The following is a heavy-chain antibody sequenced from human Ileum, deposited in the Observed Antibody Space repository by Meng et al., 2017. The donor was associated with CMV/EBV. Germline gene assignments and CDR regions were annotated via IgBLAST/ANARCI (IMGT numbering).Heavy chain of an antibody. J-gene: IGHJ4*02. CDR2: IIPILGTA. D-gene: IGHD3-22*01. CDR1: TVSNYA. V-gene: IGHV1-69*06. Sequence: TVSNYAISGMRQAPGQGLEWMGGIIPILGTANYAPKFQGRLTITADKSTTTAYMELSSLRSEDTAVYYCARDRYYDSSGYYFESAYWGEGTLVTVSS. CDR3: ARDRYYDSSGYYFESAY.